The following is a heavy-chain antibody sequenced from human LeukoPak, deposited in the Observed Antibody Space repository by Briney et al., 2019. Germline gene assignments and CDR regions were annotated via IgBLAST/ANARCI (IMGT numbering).Heavy chain of an antibody. CDR3: EREVTTVTTSYFDY. CDR1: GFTFSSYG. CDR2: IWYDGSNK. D-gene: IGHD4-17*01. Sequence: PGGSLRLSCAASGFTFSSYGMHWVRQAPGKGLEWVAVIWYDGSNKYYADSVKGRFTISRDNSKNTLYLQMNSLRAEDTAVYYCEREVTTVTTSYFDYWGQGTLVTVSS. V-gene: IGHV3-33*01. J-gene: IGHJ4*02.